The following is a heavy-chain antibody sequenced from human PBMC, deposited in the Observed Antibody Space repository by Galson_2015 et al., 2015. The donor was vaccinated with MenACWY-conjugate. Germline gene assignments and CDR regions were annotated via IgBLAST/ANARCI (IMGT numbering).Heavy chain of an antibody. J-gene: IGHJ4*02. V-gene: IGHV3-23*01. CDR1: GFAFSGYA. CDR3: ARHMGPSANSYWYGVDY. Sequence: SLRLSCAGSGFAFSGYAMTWVRQAPGKGLKWVSTINVSGGNTHYADFVRGRVTISRDNSRNTVYLQMNSLRVDDTAVYYCARHMGPSANSYWYGVDYWGRGTLVTVSS. D-gene: IGHD3-10*01. CDR2: INVSGGNT.